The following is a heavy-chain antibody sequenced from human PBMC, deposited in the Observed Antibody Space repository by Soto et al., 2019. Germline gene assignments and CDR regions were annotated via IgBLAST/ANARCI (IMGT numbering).Heavy chain of an antibody. CDR1: GGSISSGGYS. V-gene: IGHV4-30-2*01. J-gene: IGHJ4*02. CDR2: XYXXXXX. CDR3: ARGAVTHYFDY. Sequence: SETLSLTCAVSGGSISSGGYSWSWIRQPPGKGLEXXGXXYXXXXXYXXPSLKSRVTISADRSKNQFSLKLSSVTAADTAVYYCARGAVTHYFDYWGQGTLVTVSS. D-gene: IGHD4-17*01.